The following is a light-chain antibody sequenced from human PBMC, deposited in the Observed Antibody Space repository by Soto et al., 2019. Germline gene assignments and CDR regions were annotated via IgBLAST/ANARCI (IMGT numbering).Light chain of an antibody. V-gene: IGKV2-28*01. CDR1: QSLLHTNAYHY. CDR2: LAS. CDR3: MQPLDLPVT. J-gene: IGKJ5*01. Sequence: ETVLTQLPLSLSVTPGEPASISCRSSQSLLHTNAYHYLDWYLQKPGQSPQLLIYLASYRASGLPDRFSGSGSGTDFTLRISRVEAEDVGVYYCMQPLDLPVTFGQGTRLEIK.